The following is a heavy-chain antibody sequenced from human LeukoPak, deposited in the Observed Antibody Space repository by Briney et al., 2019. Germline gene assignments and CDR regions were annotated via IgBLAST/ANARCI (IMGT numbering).Heavy chain of an antibody. D-gene: IGHD2-8*01. CDR3: ARRRFVRGPDVVNPFDY. CDR1: GGSISSSNW. J-gene: IGHJ4*02. V-gene: IGHV4-39*01. Sequence: PSETLSLTCAVSGGSISSSNWWSWVRQPPGKGLEWIGSINYSGSTYYNPSLKSRVTISVDTSRNQFSLKLSSVTGADTAVYYCARRRFVRGPDVVNPFDYWGQGTLVTVSS. CDR2: INYSGST.